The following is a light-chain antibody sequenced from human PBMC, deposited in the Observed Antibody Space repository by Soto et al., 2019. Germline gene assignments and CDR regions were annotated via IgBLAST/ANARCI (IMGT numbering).Light chain of an antibody. CDR1: QSVLYSSNNKNY. Sequence: DIVMTQSPDSLAVSLGERATINCKSSQSVLYSSNNKNYLAWYQQKPGQPPKLLIYWASTRESGVPDRFSGSGSGTDFTLTISSLQAEDVELYYCQQYNDWPLTLGGGTKVDIK. CDR3: QQYNDWPLT. CDR2: WAS. J-gene: IGKJ4*01. V-gene: IGKV4-1*01.